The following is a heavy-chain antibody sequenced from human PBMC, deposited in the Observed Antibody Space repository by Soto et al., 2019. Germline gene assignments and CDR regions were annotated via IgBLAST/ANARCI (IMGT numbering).Heavy chain of an antibody. J-gene: IGHJ5*02. V-gene: IGHV1-69*01. D-gene: IGHD3-10*01. Sequence: QVQLVQSAAEVKKPGSSVKVSCKASGGTFDSHSISWVRQAPGQGLEWMGGIILVFGTTNYAQRFQGRVTITADESTSPAYMELSSLSSEDTAVYYCAREGGDLLSHFDPWGQGTRVIVSS. CDR2: IILVFGTT. CDR3: AREGGDLLSHFDP. CDR1: GGTFDSHS.